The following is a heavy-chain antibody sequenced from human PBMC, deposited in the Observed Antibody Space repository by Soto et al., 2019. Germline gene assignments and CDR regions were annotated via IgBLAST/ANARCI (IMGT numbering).Heavy chain of an antibody. J-gene: IGHJ4*02. D-gene: IGHD1-26*01. CDR3: ARSRYTGTCPGRGLEN. V-gene: IGHV3-53*01. CDR1: GCTVRSSY. Sequence: GGSLRLSCAAPGCTVRSSYLTWVRQAPGKGLEWVAILYTGTDTVYADSVKGRFTISRDSSKNTLYLQMHSLRAEDTAMYFCARSRYTGTCPGRGLENWGKGYSVTVSS. CDR2: LYTGTDT.